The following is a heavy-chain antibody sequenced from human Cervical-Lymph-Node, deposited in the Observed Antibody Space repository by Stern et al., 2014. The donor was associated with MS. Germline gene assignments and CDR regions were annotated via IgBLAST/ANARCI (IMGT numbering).Heavy chain of an antibody. Sequence: QVQLVQSGAEVKKPGSSVKVSCKASGGTFSTQAINWVRQATGQGLEWVGGIIPIFGTPNYAQKVQDRVTITADESTSTAYMDLNSLRSEDTAVYYCATPSTVTVGGMDVWGQGTTVTVSS. J-gene: IGHJ6*02. CDR1: GGTFSTQA. CDR3: ATPSTVTVGGMDV. D-gene: IGHD4-17*01. CDR2: IIPIFGTP. V-gene: IGHV1-69*01.